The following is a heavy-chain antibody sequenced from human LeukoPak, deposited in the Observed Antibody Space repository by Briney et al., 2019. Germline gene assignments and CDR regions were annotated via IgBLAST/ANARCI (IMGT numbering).Heavy chain of an antibody. CDR2: IYPGDSDT. CDR3: ARVDYYDRSGYFDY. Sequence: GEYLKISCEGSGYSFSNYWLGWVRQMPGKGLEWMGIIYPGDSDTRYSPSFQGQVTISADKSISTAYLQWSSLKASDTAMYYCARVDYYDRSGYFDYWGQGTQVTVSS. CDR1: GYSFSNYW. J-gene: IGHJ4*02. D-gene: IGHD3-22*01. V-gene: IGHV5-51*01.